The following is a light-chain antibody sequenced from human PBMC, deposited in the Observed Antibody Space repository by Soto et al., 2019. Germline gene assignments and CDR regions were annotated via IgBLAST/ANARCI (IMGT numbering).Light chain of an antibody. CDR3: QQYNSYST. CDR2: DAS. J-gene: IGKJ1*01. CDR1: QSISNW. V-gene: IGKV1-5*01. Sequence: DSQMTQSPSTLSASVGDRVTITCRASQSISNWLAWYQQKPGKAPKLLIYDASSLESGVPSRFSGSGSGTEFTLTISSLQPDDFATYNCQQYNSYSTFGQGTKV.